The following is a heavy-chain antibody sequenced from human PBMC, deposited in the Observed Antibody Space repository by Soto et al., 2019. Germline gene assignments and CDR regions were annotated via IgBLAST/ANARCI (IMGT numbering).Heavy chain of an antibody. CDR1: GFTFSRYE. J-gene: IGHJ4*02. CDR3: ARELAAAGSFDY. D-gene: IGHD6-13*01. CDR2: ISTSGSTI. Sequence: GGSLRLSCAASGFTFSRYEKNWVRQAPGKGLEWISYISTSGSTIYYADSVKGRFTISRDNAKNSLYLQMNSLRAEDTAVYYCARELAAAGSFDYWGQGTLVTVSS. V-gene: IGHV3-48*03.